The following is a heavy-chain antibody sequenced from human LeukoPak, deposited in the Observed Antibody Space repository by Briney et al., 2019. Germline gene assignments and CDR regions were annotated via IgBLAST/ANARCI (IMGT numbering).Heavy chain of an antibody. CDR3: GRDFGLIGTKRSFDI. Sequence: PGGSLRLSCAASGFSFSDYYMGWIRQAPGKGLEWLSYISGSGTIRFYADSVKGRFTISRDNAKNSLDLQMNSLRAEDTAVYYCGRDFGLIGTKRSFDIWGQGTMVTVSS. D-gene: IGHD1-7*01. CDR1: GFSFSDYY. J-gene: IGHJ3*02. CDR2: ISGSGTIR. V-gene: IGHV3-11*01.